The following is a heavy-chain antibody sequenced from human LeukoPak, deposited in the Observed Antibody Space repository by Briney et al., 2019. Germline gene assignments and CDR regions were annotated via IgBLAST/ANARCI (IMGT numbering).Heavy chain of an antibody. V-gene: IGHV3-23*02. D-gene: IGHD6-6*01. CDR3: AKGHFASSSFFDY. CDR1: KFNFA. Sequence: GSLRLSCVASKFNFAMSWVRQTAGKGLEWVSAISGSGDSTFYRYSVKGRFTISRDNSKNTLYLQMNSLRVEDTALYYCAKGHFASSSFFDYWGPGTLVTVSS. CDR2: ISGSGDST. J-gene: IGHJ4*02.